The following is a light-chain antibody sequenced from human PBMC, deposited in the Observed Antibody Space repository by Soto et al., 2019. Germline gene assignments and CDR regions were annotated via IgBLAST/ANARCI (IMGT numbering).Light chain of an antibody. J-gene: IGKJ1*01. CDR2: AAS. V-gene: IGKV3-20*01. Sequence: EIVLTQSPGTLSLSPGERATLSCRASQIVSTTYLAWYQQKPGQAPRLLIYAASTRATGIPDRFSGSGSGTDFTLTISRLEPEDFAVYYCQQYYTSPRTFCQGTKVEIK. CDR3: QQYYTSPRT. CDR1: QIVSTTY.